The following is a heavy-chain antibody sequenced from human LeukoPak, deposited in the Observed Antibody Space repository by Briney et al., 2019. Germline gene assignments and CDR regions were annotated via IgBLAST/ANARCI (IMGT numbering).Heavy chain of an antibody. Sequence: ASVKVSCKASGYTFTSYGISWVRQAPGQGLEWMGWISAYNGNTNYAQKFQGRVTITADESTSTAYMELSSLRSEDTAVYYCARNLGAGGRPILTGYSPYPPPDYWGQGTLVTVSS. J-gene: IGHJ4*02. CDR1: GYTFTSYG. CDR3: ARNLGAGGRPILTGYSPYPPPDY. V-gene: IGHV1-18*01. D-gene: IGHD3-9*01. CDR2: ISAYNGNT.